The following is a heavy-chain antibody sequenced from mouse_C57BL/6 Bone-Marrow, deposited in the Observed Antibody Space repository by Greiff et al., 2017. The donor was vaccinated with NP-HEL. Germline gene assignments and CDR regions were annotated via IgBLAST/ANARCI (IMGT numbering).Heavy chain of an antibody. V-gene: IGHV1-81*01. CDR2: IYPRSGNT. Sequence: VQLQQSGAELARPGASVKLSCKASGYTFTSYGISWVKQRTGQGLEWIGEIYPRSGNTYYNEKFKGKATLTADKSSSTAYMELRSLTSEDSAVYFCARRGSSGYGFACWGHRALVTVSA. D-gene: IGHD3-2*02. CDR1: GYTFTSYG. CDR3: ARRGSSGYGFAC. J-gene: IGHJ3*01.